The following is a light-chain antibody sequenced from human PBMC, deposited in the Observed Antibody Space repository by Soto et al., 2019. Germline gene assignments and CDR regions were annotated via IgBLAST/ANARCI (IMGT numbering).Light chain of an antibody. CDR1: QSVSNY. V-gene: IGKV3-11*01. Sequence: ETLLTQSPGTLSLSPGERATLSCRASQSVSNYLAWFQQKPGQAPRLLIFDTTNRAPGTPARFSGSGSVTDFTLTISSLEHEEFAVYYCQQRRNLPYTFGQGTKLEIK. CDR3: QQRRNLPYT. J-gene: IGKJ2*01. CDR2: DTT.